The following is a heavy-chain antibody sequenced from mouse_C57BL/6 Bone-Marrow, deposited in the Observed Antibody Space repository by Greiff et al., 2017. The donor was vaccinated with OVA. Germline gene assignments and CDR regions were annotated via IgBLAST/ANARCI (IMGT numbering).Heavy chain of an antibody. CDR3: ARGVTTVVDGGYFDY. Sequence: VQLQQSVAELVRPGASVKLSCTASGFNIKNTYMHWVKQRPEQGLEWIGRIDPANGNTKYAPKFQGKATITADTSSNTAYLQLSSLTSEDTAIYYCARGVTTVVDGGYFDYWGQGTTLTVSS. D-gene: IGHD1-1*01. CDR1: GFNIKNTY. V-gene: IGHV14-3*01. J-gene: IGHJ2*01. CDR2: IDPANGNT.